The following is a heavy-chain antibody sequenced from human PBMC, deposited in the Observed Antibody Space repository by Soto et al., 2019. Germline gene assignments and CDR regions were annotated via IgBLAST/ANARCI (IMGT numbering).Heavy chain of an antibody. J-gene: IGHJ4*02. CDR1: GDSIYSSSSY. D-gene: IGHD6-19*01. CDR3: ARPKSSGWRGGFDY. Sequence: SXTLSLTCTVSGDSIYSSSSYWSWIRQPPGKGLEWIGSIFYSGSTYYNPSLKSRVTISVDTSKNQFSLKLTSVTAADTAVFYCARPKSSGWRGGFDYWGQGTLVTVSS. CDR2: IFYSGST. V-gene: IGHV4-39*01.